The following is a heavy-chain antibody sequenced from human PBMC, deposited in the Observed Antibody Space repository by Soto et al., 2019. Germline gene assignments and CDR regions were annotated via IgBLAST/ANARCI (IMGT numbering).Heavy chain of an antibody. D-gene: IGHD4-17*01. CDR1: GYTFTSYA. CDR3: ARAPQNDYGDYDAFDM. J-gene: IGHJ3*02. V-gene: IGHV1-18*01. Sequence: ASVKVSCKASGYTFTSYAISWVRQAPGQGLEWMGWISAYNGDTNYAEKLQGRVTVTTDIPMSTAYMELRSLRSDDTAVYYCARAPQNDYGDYDAFDMWGQGTMVTVSS. CDR2: ISAYNGDT.